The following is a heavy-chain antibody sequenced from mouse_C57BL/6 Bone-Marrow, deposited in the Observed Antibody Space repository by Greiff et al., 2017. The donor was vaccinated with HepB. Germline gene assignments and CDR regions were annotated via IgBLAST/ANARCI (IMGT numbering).Heavy chain of an antibody. CDR3: ARSGGDSSGYAWFAY. CDR2: IYPRSGNT. J-gene: IGHJ3*01. V-gene: IGHV1-81*01. Sequence: QVHVKQSGAELARPGASVKLSCKASGYTFTSYGISWVKQRTGQGLEWIGEIYPRSGNTYYNEKFKGKATLTADKSSSTAYMELRSLTSEDSAVYFCARSGGDSSGYAWFAYWGQGTLVTVSA. CDR1: GYTFTSYG. D-gene: IGHD3-2*02.